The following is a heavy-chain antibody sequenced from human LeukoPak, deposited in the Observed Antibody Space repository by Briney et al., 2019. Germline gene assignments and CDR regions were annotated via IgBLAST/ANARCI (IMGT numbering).Heavy chain of an antibody. CDR3: ARDLGLYYYGMDV. Sequence: GGSLRLSCAASGFTFSSYGMPWVRQAPGKGLEWVAVISYDGSNKYYADSVKGRFTISRDNSKNTLYLQMNSLRAEDTAVYYCARDLGLYYYGMDVWGQGTTVTVSS. J-gene: IGHJ6*02. CDR2: ISYDGSNK. V-gene: IGHV3-30*03. D-gene: IGHD3-16*01. CDR1: GFTFSSYG.